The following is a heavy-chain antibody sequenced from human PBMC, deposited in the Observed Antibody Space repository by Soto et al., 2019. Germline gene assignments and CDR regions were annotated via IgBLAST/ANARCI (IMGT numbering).Heavy chain of an antibody. V-gene: IGHV3-33*01. J-gene: IGHJ3*01. CDR3: EGRDDPFHV. Sequence: QVQLVESGGVVVQPERSLRLSCVATGLTFSTYGIHWVRQAPGRGLEWVAVIWHDGSQKYSADSVRGRFTISRDNSTNTVYLQMNSLRVEDTAVYYCEGRDDPFHVWGQGTMVTVSS. CDR2: IWHDGSQK. CDR1: GLTFSTYG.